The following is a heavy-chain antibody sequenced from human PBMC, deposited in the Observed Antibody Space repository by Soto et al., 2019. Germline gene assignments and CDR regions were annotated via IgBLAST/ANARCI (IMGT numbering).Heavy chain of an antibody. J-gene: IGHJ4*02. V-gene: IGHV4-59*01. CDR3: ARDSFPPYSSSSTGFDY. CDR2: LDYSGTT. D-gene: IGHD6-6*01. CDR1: GGSISSYY. Sequence: KPSETLSLTCTVSGGSISSYYWNWIRQSPGKGLEWIASLDYSGTTNYNPSLKSRITTSVDPSKKQFSLKMRSVTAADTAVYYCARDSFPPYSSSSTGFDYWGQGSTVTVSS.